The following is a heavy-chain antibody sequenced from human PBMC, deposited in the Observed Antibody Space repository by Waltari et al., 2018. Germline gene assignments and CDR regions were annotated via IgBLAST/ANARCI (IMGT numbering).Heavy chain of an antibody. CDR3: ARLRNWHYYYYGMDV. D-gene: IGHD1-1*01. J-gene: IGHJ6*02. CDR1: GGSISSSSYY. V-gene: IGHV4-39*01. CDR2: IYYSGST. Sequence: QLQLQESGPGLVKPSETLSLTCTVSGGSISSSSYYWGWIRQPPGKGLEWIGSIYYSGSTYYNPSLKSRVTISVDTSKNQFSLKLSSVTAADTAVYYCARLRNWHYYYYGMDVWGQGTTVTVSS.